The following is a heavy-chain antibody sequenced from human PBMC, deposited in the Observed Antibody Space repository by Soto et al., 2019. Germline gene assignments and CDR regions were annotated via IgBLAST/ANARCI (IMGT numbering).Heavy chain of an antibody. V-gene: IGHV4-31*03. D-gene: IGHD3-10*01. CDR1: GGSISSDGNY. J-gene: IGHJ6*02. CDR3: ARARMVRGIIYYYGMDV. CDR2: IYYSGRT. Sequence: QVQLQESGPGLVKSSQTLSLTCTVSGGSISSDGNYWSWIRQHPGKGLEWIGYIYYSGRTYYKPSLRSRVTKSVDTYKNKFSLKLNSVTAADTAVYYCARARMVRGIIYYYGMDVWGQGTPVTVSS.